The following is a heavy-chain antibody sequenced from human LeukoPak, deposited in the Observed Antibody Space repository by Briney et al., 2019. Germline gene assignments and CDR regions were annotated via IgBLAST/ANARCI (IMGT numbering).Heavy chain of an antibody. J-gene: IGHJ4*02. CDR3: ARAQGCSSTSCYLIQTD. CDR2: INPNSGGT. D-gene: IGHD2-2*01. Sequence: ASVKVSCKASGYTFTGYYMHWVRQAPGQGLEWMGWINPNSGGTNCAQKFQGRVTITTDESTSTAYMELSSLRSEDTAVYYCARAQGCSSTSCYLIQTDWGQGTLVTVSS. V-gene: IGHV1-2*02. CDR1: GYTFTGYY.